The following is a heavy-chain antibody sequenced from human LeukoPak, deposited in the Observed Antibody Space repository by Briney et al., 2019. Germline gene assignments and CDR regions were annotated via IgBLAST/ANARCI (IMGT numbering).Heavy chain of an antibody. CDR1: GGSISSSSYY. CDR3: ARQGWREELRFLEWLNDWYFDL. V-gene: IGHV4-39*01. CDR2: IYYSGST. D-gene: IGHD3-3*01. Sequence: SETLSLTCTVSGGSISSSSYYWGWIRQPPGKGLEWIGSIYYSGSTYYNPSLKSRVTISVDTSKNQFSLKLSSVTAADTAVYYCARQGWREELRFLEWLNDWYFDLWGRGTLVTVSS. J-gene: IGHJ2*01.